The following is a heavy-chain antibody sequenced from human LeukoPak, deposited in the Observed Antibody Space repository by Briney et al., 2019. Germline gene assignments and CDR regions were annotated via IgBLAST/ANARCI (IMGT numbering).Heavy chain of an antibody. Sequence: GGSLRLSCAASGFTFSTYALHWVRQAPGKGLEWLTFISYDGSDKYYTDSVKGRFTISRDNSKNTLYLQMNSLRAEDTALYYCAKGWLRGYYGMDVWGKGTTVTVSS. CDR2: ISYDGSDK. D-gene: IGHD5-12*01. V-gene: IGHV3-30-3*01. CDR3: AKGWLRGYYGMDV. J-gene: IGHJ6*04. CDR1: GFTFSTYA.